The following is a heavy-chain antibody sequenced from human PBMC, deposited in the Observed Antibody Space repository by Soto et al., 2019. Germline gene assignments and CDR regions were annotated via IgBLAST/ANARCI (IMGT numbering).Heavy chain of an antibody. Sequence: EVPLVESGGGLVQPGGSLRLSCAASGFTFSRYAMYWVRQAPGKGLEYVSAISSNGGSTYYANSVKGRFTISRDNSKNTLYLQMGSLRAEDMAVYYCARSGDSYYFDYWGQGTLVTVSS. J-gene: IGHJ4*02. CDR1: GFTFSRYA. D-gene: IGHD3-10*01. CDR2: ISSNGGST. CDR3: ARSGDSYYFDY. V-gene: IGHV3-64*01.